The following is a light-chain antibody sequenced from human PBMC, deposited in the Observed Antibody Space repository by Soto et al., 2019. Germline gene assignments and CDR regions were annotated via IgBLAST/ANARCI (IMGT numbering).Light chain of an antibody. J-gene: IGKJ1*01. CDR3: QHYNSYSPA. V-gene: IGKV1-5*03. CDR2: EAS. CDR1: QSINNW. Sequence: DIQMTQSPSTLSASVGDRVTITCRASQSINNWLAWYQQKPGKAPKLLLYEASGLESGVTSRFSGSGSGTEFTLTVSSLQPNDFAPYYCQHYNSYSPAFGQGTKVEIK.